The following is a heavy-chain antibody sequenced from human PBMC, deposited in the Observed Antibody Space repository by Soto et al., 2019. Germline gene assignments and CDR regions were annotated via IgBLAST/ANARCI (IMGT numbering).Heavy chain of an antibody. CDR2: IYPGDSDT. Sequence: GASVKVSCKASGYTFTSYGISWVRQMPGKGLEWMGIIYPGDSDTRYSPSFQGQVTISADKSISTAYLQWSSLKASDTAMYYCARGYGDYPFGPGWFDPWGQGTLVTVSS. D-gene: IGHD4-17*01. CDR3: ARGYGDYPFGPGWFDP. J-gene: IGHJ5*02. CDR1: GYTFTSYG. V-gene: IGHV5-51*03.